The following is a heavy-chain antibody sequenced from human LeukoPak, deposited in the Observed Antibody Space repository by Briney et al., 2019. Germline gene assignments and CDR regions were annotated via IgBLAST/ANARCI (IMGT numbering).Heavy chain of an antibody. CDR3: ARLPASIAAPFA. CDR1: GYTFTSYY. J-gene: IGHJ5*02. V-gene: IGHV1-8*02. Sequence: ASVKVSCKASGYTFTSYYMHWVRQAPGQGLEWMGWMNPNSGNTGYAQKFQGRVTMTRNTSISTAYMELSSLRSEDTAVYYCARLPASIAAPFAWGQGTLVTVSS. D-gene: IGHD6-13*01. CDR2: MNPNSGNT.